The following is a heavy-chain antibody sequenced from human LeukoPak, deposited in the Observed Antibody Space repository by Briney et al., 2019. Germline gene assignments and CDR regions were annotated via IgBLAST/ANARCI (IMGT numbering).Heavy chain of an antibody. J-gene: IGHJ4*02. D-gene: IGHD1-14*01. CDR3: TRDRSRAEDD. CDR2: INQGGSDK. CDR1: GFTLSGHW. V-gene: IGHV3-7*01. Sequence: GGSLRLSCAASGFTLSGHWMSWVRQAPGRGLEWVANINQGGSDKYYVDSVKGRFTISRDNANNLLYLQMNSLRGEDTAVYYCTRDRSRAEDDWGQGTLVTVSS.